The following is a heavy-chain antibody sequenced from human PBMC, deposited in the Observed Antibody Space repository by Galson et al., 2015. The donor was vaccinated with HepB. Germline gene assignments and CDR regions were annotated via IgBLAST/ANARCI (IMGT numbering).Heavy chain of an antibody. J-gene: IGHJ4*02. D-gene: IGHD2-21*01. CDR1: GFTFRSYA. Sequence: SLRLSCAASGFTFRSYAMTWVRQAPGKGLEWVSSISGSDGSTYYADSVKGRFTISRDNSKNTLYLQMNSLRVEDTAVYYCANHRCGDLGGGDCFTGSPGLDSWGQGTLVTVSS. CDR2: ISGSDGST. CDR3: ANHRCGDLGGGDCFTGSPGLDS. V-gene: IGHV3-23*01.